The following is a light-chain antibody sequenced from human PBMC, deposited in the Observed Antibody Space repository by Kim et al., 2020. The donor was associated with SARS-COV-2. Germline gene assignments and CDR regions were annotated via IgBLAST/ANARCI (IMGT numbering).Light chain of an antibody. V-gene: IGLV2-11*01. CDR2: DVS. CDR3: CSYAGGYTWL. CDR1: GNEVGGYNY. J-gene: IGLJ3*02. Sequence: GQSVTLSCTGTGNEVGGYNYVSWYQHHPGKAPKLMICDVSKRPSGVPDRFSGSKSGNTASLTISGLQAEDEADYFCCSYAGGYTWLFGGGTKLTVL.